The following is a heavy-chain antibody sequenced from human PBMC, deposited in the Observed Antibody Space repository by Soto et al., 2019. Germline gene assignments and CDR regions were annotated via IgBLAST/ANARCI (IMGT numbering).Heavy chain of an antibody. CDR2: IIPILGIA. D-gene: IGHD2-21*02. V-gene: IGHV1-69*02. J-gene: IGHJ4*02. Sequence: QVQLVQSGAEVKKPGSSVKVSCKASGGTFSSYTISWVRQAPGQGLEWMGRIIPILGIANYAQKFQGRVTITADKSTSTAYMELSSLRSEDTAVYYCATSGVVVTAITFDYWGQGTLVTGSS. CDR3: ATSGVVVTAITFDY. CDR1: GGTFSSYT.